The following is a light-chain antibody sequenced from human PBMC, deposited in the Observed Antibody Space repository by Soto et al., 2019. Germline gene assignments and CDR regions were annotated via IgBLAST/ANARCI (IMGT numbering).Light chain of an antibody. CDR2: KAS. J-gene: IGKJ1*01. CDR3: QQYNSYPVT. V-gene: IGKV1-5*03. CDR1: QSISSW. Sequence: DIQMTQSPSTLSASVGDRVTITCRASQSISSWLAWYQQKPGKAPKLLIYKASSLESGVPSRFSGSGSGTEFTLTISSLQPDDFATCYCQQYNSYPVTFGQGTKVDIK.